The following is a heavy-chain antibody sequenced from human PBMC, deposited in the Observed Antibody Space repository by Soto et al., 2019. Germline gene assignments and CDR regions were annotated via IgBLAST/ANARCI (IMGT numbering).Heavy chain of an antibody. CDR1: GYSFTSYW. CDR2: IDPSDSYT. CDR3: ARIIQSVSHYGMDV. Sequence: KVSCKGSGYSFTSYWISWVRQMPGKGLEWMGRIDPSDSYTNYSPSFQGHVTISADKSISTAYLQWSSLKASDTAMYYCARIIQSVSHYGMDVWGQGTTVTVSS. V-gene: IGHV5-10-1*01. J-gene: IGHJ6*02. D-gene: IGHD3-3*01.